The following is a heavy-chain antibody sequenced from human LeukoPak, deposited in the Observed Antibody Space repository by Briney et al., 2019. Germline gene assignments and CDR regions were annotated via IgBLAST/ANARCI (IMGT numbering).Heavy chain of an antibody. J-gene: IGHJ4*02. CDR3: ARGPGYSYDLYYFDY. CDR1: GGTFSSYA. D-gene: IGHD5-18*01. Sequence: GASVKVSCKASGGTFSSYAISWVRQAPGQGLEWMGGIIPIFCTDNYAQKFQGRVTITTDESTSTAYMELSSLRSEDTAVYYCARGPGYSYDLYYFDYWGQGTLVTVSS. V-gene: IGHV1-69*05. CDR2: IIPIFCTD.